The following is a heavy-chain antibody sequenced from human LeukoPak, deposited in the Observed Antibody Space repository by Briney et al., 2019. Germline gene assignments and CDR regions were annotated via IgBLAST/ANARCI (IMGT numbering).Heavy chain of an antibody. V-gene: IGHV3-53*01. CDR1: GFSVSDKY. J-gene: IGHJ3*02. CDR2: IVNGGDI. Sequence: PGGSLRLSCAASGFSVSDKYMTWVRQAPGKGLEWVSAIVNGGDIYHADSVKGRFTISRDNSRNTFYLQMNNLRVEDTAVYYCARGEDSTSGGAFDIWGQGTMVTVSS. D-gene: IGHD2-2*01. CDR3: ARGEDSTSGGAFDI.